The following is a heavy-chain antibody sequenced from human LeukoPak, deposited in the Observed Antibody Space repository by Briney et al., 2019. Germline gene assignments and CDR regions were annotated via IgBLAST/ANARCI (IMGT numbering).Heavy chain of an antibody. CDR1: GYTFTSYG. CDR3: ARVKEIGGWYLGEQEFFFDY. V-gene: IGHV1-18*01. CDR2: ISAYNGNT. Sequence: GASVKVSCKASGYTFTSYGISWVRQAPGQGLEWMGWISAYNGNTNYAQKLQGRVTMTTDTSTSTAYMELRSLRSDDTAVYYCARVKEIGGWYLGEQEFFFDYWGRGPLVTAPS. J-gene: IGHJ4*02. D-gene: IGHD6-19*01.